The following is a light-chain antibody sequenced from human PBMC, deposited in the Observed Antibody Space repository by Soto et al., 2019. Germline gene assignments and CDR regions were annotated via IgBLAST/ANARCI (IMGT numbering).Light chain of an antibody. V-gene: IGKV3-11*01. CDR3: QQRCDWPLT. CDR1: QSVSSQ. Sequence: EIVLTQSPATLSLSPGERATLSCRASQSVSSQLAWYQQKPGQAPRLLIYDASNRATGIPARFSGSGSATDFTLTISSLEPEDLAVYYCQQRCDWPLTFGGGTKVEIK. J-gene: IGKJ4*01. CDR2: DAS.